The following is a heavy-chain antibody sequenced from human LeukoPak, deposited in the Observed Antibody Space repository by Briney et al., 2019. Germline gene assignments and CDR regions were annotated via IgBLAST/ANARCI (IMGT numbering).Heavy chain of an antibody. Sequence: ASVKVSCTASGYTFTSYAMHWVRQAPGQRLEWMGWINAGSGYTKYSQKFQGRVTITRDTSANTAYMELSSLRSEDTAVYYCARNRGDYWGQGTLVTVSS. CDR1: GYTFTSYA. V-gene: IGHV1-3*01. D-gene: IGHD1-14*01. J-gene: IGHJ4*02. CDR2: INAGSGYT. CDR3: ARNRGDY.